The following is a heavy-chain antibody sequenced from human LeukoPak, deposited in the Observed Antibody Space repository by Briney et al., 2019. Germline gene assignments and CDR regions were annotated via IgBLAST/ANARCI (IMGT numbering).Heavy chain of an antibody. CDR2: IKQDGSEK. CDR3: ARRYCSSTSCYVAFDI. V-gene: IGHV3-7*01. CDR1: GFTFSSYW. J-gene: IGHJ3*02. D-gene: IGHD2-2*01. Sequence: PGGSLRLSCAASGFTFSSYWMSWVRQAPGKGLEWVANIKQDGSEKYYVGSVKGRFTISRDNAKNSLYLQMNSLRAEDTAVYYCARRYCSSTSCYVAFDIWGQGTMVTVSS.